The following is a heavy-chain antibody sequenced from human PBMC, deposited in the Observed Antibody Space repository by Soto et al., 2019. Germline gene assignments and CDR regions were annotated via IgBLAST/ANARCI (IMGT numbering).Heavy chain of an antibody. CDR1: GFAFISFG. Sequence: PWGSLRLSCVASGFAFISFGIHCFRQAPGKWLEWVAIIWYDGSDKYYGDSVKGRFTISRDNSKNTLFLQMNSLRAEDTAVYHCAFGNLSYYFDYWGQGTPVTVSS. CDR3: AFGNLSYYFDY. CDR2: IWYDGSDK. V-gene: IGHV3-33*01. D-gene: IGHD3-16*01. J-gene: IGHJ4*02.